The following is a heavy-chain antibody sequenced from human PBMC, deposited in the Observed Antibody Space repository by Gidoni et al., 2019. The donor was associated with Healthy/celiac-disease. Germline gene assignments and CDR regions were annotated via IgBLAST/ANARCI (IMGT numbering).Heavy chain of an antibody. J-gene: IGHJ5*02. D-gene: IGHD5-12*01. V-gene: IGHV3-23*01. CDR2: ISGSGGDT. CDR3: AKVDRSGYDLGWFDP. CDR1: GFTFRNYA. Sequence: EVQLLESGGGLVQPGGSLRLSCAASGFTFRNYAMTWVRQAPGKGLEWVSLISGSGGDTYFADSVKGRFTISRDNSKNTLYLQMNSLRAEDTAIYYCAKVDRSGYDLGWFDPWGQGTLVTVSS.